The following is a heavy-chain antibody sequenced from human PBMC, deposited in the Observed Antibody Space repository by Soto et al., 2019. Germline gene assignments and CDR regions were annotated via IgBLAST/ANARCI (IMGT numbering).Heavy chain of an antibody. CDR2: INAGGGST. Sequence: EVQLLESGGGLVQPGGSLRLSCAASGFTFSSYAMSWVRQAPGKGLEWVSGINAGGGSTYYPDSVQGRFIISRDNSKNTLYLQMNSLRAEDTAVYYCVKDLKVDIVMGDFDYWGQGTLVTVSS. CDR1: GFTFSSYA. CDR3: VKDLKVDIVMGDFDY. D-gene: IGHD5-12*01. J-gene: IGHJ4*02. V-gene: IGHV3-23*01.